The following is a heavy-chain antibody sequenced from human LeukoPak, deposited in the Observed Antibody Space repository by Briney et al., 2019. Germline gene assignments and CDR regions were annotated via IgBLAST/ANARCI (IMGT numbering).Heavy chain of an antibody. CDR1: GGSISSYY. CDR2: IYYSGST. D-gene: IGHD2-15*01. V-gene: IGHV4-59*01. CDR3: ARLVVAATNWFDP. J-gene: IGHJ5*02. Sequence: SETLSLTCTVSGGSISSYYWSWIRQPPGKGLEWIGYIYYSGSTNYNPSLKSRVTISVDTSKNQFSLKLRSVTAADTAVYYCARLVVAATNWFDPWGQGTLVTVSS.